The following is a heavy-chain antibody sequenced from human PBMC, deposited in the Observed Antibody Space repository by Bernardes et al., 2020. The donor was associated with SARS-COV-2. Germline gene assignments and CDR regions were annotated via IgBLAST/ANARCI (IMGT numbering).Heavy chain of an antibody. CDR3: ARIRSGSYYYYGMDV. J-gene: IGHJ6*02. V-gene: IGHV3-21*01. CDR2: ISSSSNYI. D-gene: IGHD3-16*01. Sequence: GGSLRLSCATSGFTFSSYSMNWVRQAPGKGLEWVSSISSSSNYIYYADSMKGRFTISRDNAKNSLYLQMNSLRVEDTAVYYCARIRSGSYYYYGMDVWGQGTTVTVSS. CDR1: GFTFSSYS.